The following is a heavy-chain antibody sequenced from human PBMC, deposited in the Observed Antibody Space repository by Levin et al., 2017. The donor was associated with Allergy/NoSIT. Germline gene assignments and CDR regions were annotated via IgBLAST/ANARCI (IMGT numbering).Heavy chain of an antibody. CDR2: ISAGGNYI. V-gene: IGHV3-21*01. CDR3: ASWAMYHYDRSAFDYFYYAIDV. D-gene: IGHD3-22*01. J-gene: IGHJ6*02. Sequence: KRGESLKISCAASGILFSSYDMNWVRQAPGKGLEWVSSISAGGNYIYYADSVNGRFTISRDNAKNSLFLQMNSLRAEDTAEYYCASWAMYHYDRSAFDYFYYAIDVWGQGTTVTCSS. CDR1: GILFSSYD.